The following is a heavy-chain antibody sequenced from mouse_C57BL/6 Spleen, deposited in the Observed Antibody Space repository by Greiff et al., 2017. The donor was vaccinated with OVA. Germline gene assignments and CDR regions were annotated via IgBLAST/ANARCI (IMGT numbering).Heavy chain of an antibody. V-gene: IGHV1-4*01. CDR2: INPSSGYT. D-gene: IGHD1-1*01. J-gene: IGHJ2*01. Sequence: QVQLKESGAELARPGASVKMSCKASGYTFTSYTMHWVKQRPGQGLEWIGYINPSSGYTKYNQKFKDKATLTADKSSSTAYMQLSSLTSEDSAVYYCARLRLDDYWGQGTTLTVSS. CDR1: GYTFTSYT. CDR3: ARLRLDDY.